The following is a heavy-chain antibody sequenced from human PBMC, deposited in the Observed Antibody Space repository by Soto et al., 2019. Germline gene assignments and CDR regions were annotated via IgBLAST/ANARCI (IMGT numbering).Heavy chain of an antibody. D-gene: IGHD3-22*01. Sequence: EVQLLESGGGLVQLGGSLRLSCAASGFTFSSYAMSWVRQAPGKGLEWVSAISGSGGSTYYADSVKGRFTISRDNSKNTLYLQMNSLRAEDTAVYYCAKELRITMIVVVITTFDYWGQGTLVTVSS. J-gene: IGHJ4*02. CDR1: GFTFSSYA. CDR3: AKELRITMIVVVITTFDY. V-gene: IGHV3-23*01. CDR2: ISGSGGST.